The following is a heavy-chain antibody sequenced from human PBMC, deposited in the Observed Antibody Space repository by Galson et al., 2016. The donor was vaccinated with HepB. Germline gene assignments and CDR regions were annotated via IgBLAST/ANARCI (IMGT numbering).Heavy chain of an antibody. CDR1: GFTFSGYS. D-gene: IGHD6-19*01. J-gene: IGHJ4*02. Sequence: SLRLSCATSGFTFSGYSMQWVRHVPGRGLEWLSLLSKDGNAKYYADSVQGRFTISRDNSKATLYLYMSGLRPEDTAVYYCARGDYSSGEPGYWGQGTLVTVSS. CDR3: ARGDYSSGEPGY. CDR2: LSKDGNAK. V-gene: IGHV3-30-3*01.